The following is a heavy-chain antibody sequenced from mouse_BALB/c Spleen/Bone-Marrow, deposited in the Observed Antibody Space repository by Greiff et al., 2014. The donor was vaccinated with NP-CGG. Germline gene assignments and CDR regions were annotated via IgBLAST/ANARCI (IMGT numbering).Heavy chain of an antibody. CDR2: IWGDGST. D-gene: IGHD1-1*01. Sequence: VKLVESGPGLVAPSQSLSITCTVSGFSLTGYGVNWVRQPPGKGLEWLGMIWGDGSTDYNSVLKSRLNISKDNSKSQVFLKMNSLQTDDTAKYYCARSFTTVVATPFDYWGQGTTPTVSS. J-gene: IGHJ2*01. CDR1: GFSLTGYG. V-gene: IGHV2-6-7*01. CDR3: ARSFTTVVATPFDY.